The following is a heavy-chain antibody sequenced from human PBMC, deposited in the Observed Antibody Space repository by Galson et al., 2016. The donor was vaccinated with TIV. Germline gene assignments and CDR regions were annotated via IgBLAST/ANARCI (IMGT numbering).Heavy chain of an antibody. V-gene: IGHV3-74*03. D-gene: IGHD1-26*01. J-gene: IGHJ4*02. CDR3: ARGEERPRVAGQPFDY. CDR1: GFTFSRYW. CDR2: VNIDGSTA. Sequence: LRLSCAASGFTFSRYWMHWVRQAPGKGLVWVSRVNIDGSTATYVDSVEGRFTISRDNAKHTLYLEMHNLRAEDTAVYFCARGEERPRVAGQPFDYWSQGILVTVSS.